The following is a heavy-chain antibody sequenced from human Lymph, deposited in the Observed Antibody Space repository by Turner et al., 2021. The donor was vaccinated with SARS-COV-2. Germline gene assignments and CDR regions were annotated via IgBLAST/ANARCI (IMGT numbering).Heavy chain of an antibody. D-gene: IGHD1-26*01. CDR3: ARGRYSGGGMDV. V-gene: IGHV1-8*01. J-gene: IGHJ6*02. CDR2: MNPNSGNT. Sequence: QVQLVQSGAEVKKPGASVKVSCKASGYTFTSYDINWVRQATGQGLEWMGWMNPNSGNTGDAQKFQGRVTMPRNISISTAYMELSTRRSEDTAVYYCARGRYSGGGMDVWGQGTTVTVSS. CDR1: GYTFTSYD.